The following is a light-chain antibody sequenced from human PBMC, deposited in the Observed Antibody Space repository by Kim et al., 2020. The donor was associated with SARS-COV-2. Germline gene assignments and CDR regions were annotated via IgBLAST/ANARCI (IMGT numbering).Light chain of an antibody. J-gene: IGLJ1*01. CDR2: DVS. CDR1: SSDIGGYNY. CDR3: SSFTSSSTYG. Sequence: QSALTQPASVSGSPGQSITISCTGTSSDIGGYNYVSWYQQHPGKAPKLMIHDVSKRPSGVSDRFSGSKSGNTASLTISGLQAEDEADYYCSSFTSSSTYGFGTGAKVTVL. V-gene: IGLV2-14*03.